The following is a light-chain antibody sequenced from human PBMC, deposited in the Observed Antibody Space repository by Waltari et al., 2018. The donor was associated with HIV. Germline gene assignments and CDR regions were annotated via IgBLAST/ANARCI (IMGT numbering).Light chain of an antibody. J-gene: IGKJ2*01. CDR1: QSISSSY. Sequence: SGRASQSISSSYLAWYQHKPCQAPRLLIYGASSRATGIPDRFSGSGSGTDFTLTISRLEPEDFALYYCQQYGSSPGTFGQGTKLEIK. CDR2: GAS. V-gene: IGKV3-20*01. CDR3: QQYGSSPGT.